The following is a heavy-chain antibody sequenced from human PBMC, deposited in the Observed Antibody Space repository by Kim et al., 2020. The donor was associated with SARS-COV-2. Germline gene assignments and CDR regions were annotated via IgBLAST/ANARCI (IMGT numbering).Heavy chain of an antibody. CDR3: ARGLDPGRWLQFHAFDI. V-gene: IGHV1-8*01. D-gene: IGHD5-12*01. Sequence: ASVKVSCKASGYTFTSYDINWVRQATGQGLEWMGWMNPNSGNTGYAQKFQGRVTMTRNTSISTAYMELSSLRSEDTAVYYCARGLDPGRWLQFHAFDIWGQGTMVTVSS. J-gene: IGHJ3*02. CDR1: GYTFTSYD. CDR2: MNPNSGNT.